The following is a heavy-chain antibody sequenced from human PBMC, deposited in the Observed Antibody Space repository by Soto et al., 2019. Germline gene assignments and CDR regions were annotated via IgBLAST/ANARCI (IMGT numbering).Heavy chain of an antibody. J-gene: IGHJ4*02. CDR3: ASATVVAATFDF. Sequence: EVQLVESGGGLVKPGGSLTLSCAASGFAFRSYNMNWVRQAPGKGLEWVASISSGSSNIYYADSVEGRFTISRDNAKNSLFLQMDSLRAEDSAVYYCASATVVAATFDFWGQGTLVTVSS. V-gene: IGHV3-21*01. D-gene: IGHD2-15*01. CDR1: GFAFRSYN. CDR2: ISSGSSNI.